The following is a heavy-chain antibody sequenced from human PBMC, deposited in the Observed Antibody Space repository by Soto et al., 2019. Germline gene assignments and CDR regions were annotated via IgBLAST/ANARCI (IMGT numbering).Heavy chain of an antibody. V-gene: IGHV4-31*03. CDR3: ARDTGLAPTVWGY. D-gene: IGHD7-27*01. Sequence: PSETLSLTCSVSGDSIRGGGHYWNWIHQFPGKGLEWIGYVYHSGSTHYNPSLRGRLTISIDTSKNQFSLRLISVTAADTALYYCARDTGLAPTVWGYWGHGTQVTVSS. CDR2: VYHSGST. J-gene: IGHJ4*03. CDR1: GDSIRGGGHY.